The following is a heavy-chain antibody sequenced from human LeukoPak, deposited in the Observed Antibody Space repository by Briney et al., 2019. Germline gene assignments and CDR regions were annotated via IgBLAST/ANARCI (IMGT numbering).Heavy chain of an antibody. J-gene: IGHJ4*02. Sequence: SETLSPTCTVSGGSISSSSYYWSWIRQPAGKGLEWIGRIYTSGSTNYNPSLKSRVTMSVDTSKNQFSLKLSSVTAADTAVYYCARDRYYYDSSGKFDYWGQGTLVTVSS. V-gene: IGHV4-61*02. D-gene: IGHD3-22*01. CDR2: IYTSGST. CDR1: GGSISSSSYY. CDR3: ARDRYYYDSSGKFDY.